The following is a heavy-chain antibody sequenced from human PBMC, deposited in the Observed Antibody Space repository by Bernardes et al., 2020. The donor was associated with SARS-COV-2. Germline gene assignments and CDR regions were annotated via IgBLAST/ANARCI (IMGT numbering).Heavy chain of an antibody. D-gene: IGHD2-8*01. CDR1: GFTFSSYA. J-gene: IGHJ6*02. Sequence: GGSLRLSCAASGFTFSSYAMSWVRQAPGKGLEWVSAISFIGGSTYYADSVKGRFTISRDNSKNTLYLQMNSLRAEDTAVYYCARGMVYAANYYYYGMDVWGQGTTVTVSS. CDR3: ARGMVYAANYYYYGMDV. CDR2: ISFIGGST. V-gene: IGHV3-23*01.